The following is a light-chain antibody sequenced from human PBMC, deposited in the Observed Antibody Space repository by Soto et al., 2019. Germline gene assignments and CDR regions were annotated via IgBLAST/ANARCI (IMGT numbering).Light chain of an antibody. CDR3: MQPLQSWT. V-gene: IGKV2-28*01. CDR2: LGS. CDR1: QSLLHSNGYNY. Sequence: DIVMTQSPLSLRXSPXXXXSISFISIQSLLHSNGYNYLDWYLQKPGQSPQLLIYLGSNRASGVPDRFSGSGSGTDFTLKISRVEAEDVGVYYCMQPLQSWTFGQGTKVDIK. J-gene: IGKJ1*01.